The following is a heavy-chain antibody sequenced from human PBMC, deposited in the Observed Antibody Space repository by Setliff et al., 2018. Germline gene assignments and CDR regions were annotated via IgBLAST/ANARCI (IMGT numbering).Heavy chain of an antibody. J-gene: IGHJ4*02. CDR2: MNPNSGNT. CDR3: ARGGIAARPGSWVYFDY. D-gene: IGHD6-6*01. Sequence: GASVKVSCKASGYTFTSYDINWVRQATGQGLEWMGWMNPNSGNTGYAQKFQGRVTMTRNTSISTAYMELSSLRSEDTAVYYCARGGIAARPGSWVYFDYWGQGTLVTVSS. V-gene: IGHV1-8*01. CDR1: GYTFTSYD.